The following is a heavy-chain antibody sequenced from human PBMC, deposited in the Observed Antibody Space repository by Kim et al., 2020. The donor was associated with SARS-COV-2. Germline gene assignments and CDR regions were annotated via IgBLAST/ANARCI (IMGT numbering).Heavy chain of an antibody. D-gene: IGHD2-15*01. J-gene: IGHJ4*01. CDR2: INHSGST. CDR1: GGSFSGYY. CDR3: ARLYCSGGSWRCYFDY. V-gene: IGHV4-34*01. Sequence: SETLSLTCAVYGGSFSGYYWSWIRQPPGKGLEWIGEINHSGSTNYNPSLKSRVTISVDTSKNQFSLMLSSVTGADTAGVYCARLYCSGGSWRCYFDYWG.